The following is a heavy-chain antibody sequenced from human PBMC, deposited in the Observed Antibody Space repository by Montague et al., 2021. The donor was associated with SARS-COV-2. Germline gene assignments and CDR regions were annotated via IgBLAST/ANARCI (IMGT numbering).Heavy chain of an antibody. CDR3: ERAHYHSSWFKY. CDR2: IYHSGST. J-gene: IGHJ4*02. D-gene: IGHD6-13*01. Sequence: SETLSLTCAVSGGSISSSNWWSWVRQPPGKGLEWIGEIYHSGSTNYNPSLKSRVTISVDTSKRRFSLRLTSVTAADTAVYFCERAHYHSSWFKYWGPGTLVTVSS. CDR1: GGSISSSNW. V-gene: IGHV4-4*02.